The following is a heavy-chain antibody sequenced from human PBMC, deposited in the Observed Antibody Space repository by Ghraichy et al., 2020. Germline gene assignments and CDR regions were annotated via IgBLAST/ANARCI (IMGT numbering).Heavy chain of an antibody. D-gene: IGHD3-22*01. CDR3: ASPYDSSAYYSHDAFNI. J-gene: IGHJ3*02. CDR1: GITFSNYW. Sequence: LSLTCAASGITFSNYWMHWVRQAPGKGLVWVSRINSDESSTSYADSVKGRFTISRDNAKNTLYLQMNSLSAEDTAVYYCASPYDSSAYYSHDAFNIWGQGTMVTVSS. CDR2: INSDESST. V-gene: IGHV3-74*01.